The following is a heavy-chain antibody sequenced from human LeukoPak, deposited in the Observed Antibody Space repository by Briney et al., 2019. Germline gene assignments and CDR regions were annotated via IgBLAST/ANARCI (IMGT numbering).Heavy chain of an antibody. D-gene: IGHD6-13*01. CDR1: GFTFSSYS. Sequence: PGGSLRLSCAASGFTFSSYSKNCVRQAPGKGLEWVSSISSSSSYIYYADSVKGRFTISRDNAKNSLYLQMNSLRAEDTAVYYCARASSSWTNNWFDPWGQGTLVTVSS. V-gene: IGHV3-21*01. J-gene: IGHJ5*02. CDR3: ARASSSWTNNWFDP. CDR2: ISSSSSYI.